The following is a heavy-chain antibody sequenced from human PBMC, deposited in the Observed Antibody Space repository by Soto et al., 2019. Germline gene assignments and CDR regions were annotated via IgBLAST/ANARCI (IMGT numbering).Heavy chain of an antibody. CDR1: GFTFSSYD. Sequence: ESGGGLVQPGGSLRLSCAASGFTFSSYDMHWVRQATGKGLEWVSAIGTAGDTYYPGSVKGRFTISRENAKNSLYLQMNSLRAEDTAVYYCARSSGYYFNWFDPWGQGTLVTVSS. V-gene: IGHV3-13*01. CDR2: IGTAGDT. J-gene: IGHJ5*02. D-gene: IGHD3-22*01. CDR3: ARSSGYYFNWFDP.